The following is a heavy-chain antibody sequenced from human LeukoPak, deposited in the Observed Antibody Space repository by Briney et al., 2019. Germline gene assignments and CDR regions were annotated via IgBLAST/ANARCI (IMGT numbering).Heavy chain of an antibody. Sequence: GGSLRLSCAASGFTFSDYYMSWIRQAPGKGLEWVSYIRSSGSTIYYAESVKGRFTISRDNAKNSLYLQMNSLRAEDTAVYYCARGRHIVVVTATAFDYWGQGTLVTVSS. V-gene: IGHV3-11*01. D-gene: IGHD2-21*02. CDR1: GFTFSDYY. CDR2: IRSSGSTI. CDR3: ARGRHIVVVTATAFDY. J-gene: IGHJ4*02.